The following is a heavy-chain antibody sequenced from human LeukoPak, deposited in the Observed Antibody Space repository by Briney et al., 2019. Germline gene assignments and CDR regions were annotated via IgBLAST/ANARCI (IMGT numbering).Heavy chain of an antibody. CDR3: ARDRGNWNYDY. CDR1: GLTFSSYS. V-gene: IGHV3-48*04. D-gene: IGHD1-1*01. J-gene: IGHJ4*02. CDR2: ISSSSSTI. Sequence: PGGSLRLSCAASGLTFSSYSMNWVRQAPGKGLEWVSYISSSSSTIYYADSVKGRFTISRDNAKNSLYLQMNSLRAEDTAVYYCARDRGNWNYDYWGQGTLVTVSS.